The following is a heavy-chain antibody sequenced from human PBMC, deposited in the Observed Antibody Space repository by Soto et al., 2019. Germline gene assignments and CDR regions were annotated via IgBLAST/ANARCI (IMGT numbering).Heavy chain of an antibody. CDR2: IIPIFGTA. CDR1: GGTFSSYA. CDR3: ERRSYYDSSGYYPYYYGMDV. V-gene: IGHV1-69*01. Sequence: QVQLVQSGAEVKKPGSSVKVSCKASGGTFSSYAISWVRQAPGQGLEWMGGIIPIFGTANYAQKFQGRVTITADESTSTAYMELSSLRSEDTSVYYCERRSYYDSSGYYPYYYGMDVWGQGTTVTVSS. D-gene: IGHD3-22*01. J-gene: IGHJ6*02.